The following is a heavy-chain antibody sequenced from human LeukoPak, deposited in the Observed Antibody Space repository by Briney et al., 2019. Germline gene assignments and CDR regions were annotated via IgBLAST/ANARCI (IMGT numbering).Heavy chain of an antibody. D-gene: IGHD5/OR15-5a*01. CDR3: ARHDPVSRIYFDL. Sequence: SETLSLTCAVYGGSFSGYYWSWIRQPPGKGLEWIGSIYYSGSTYYNPSLKSRVTISVDTSKNQFSLKLSSVTAADTAVYYCARHDPVSRIYFDLWGRGTLVTVSS. J-gene: IGHJ2*01. V-gene: IGHV4-34*01. CDR2: IYYSGST. CDR1: GGSFSGYY.